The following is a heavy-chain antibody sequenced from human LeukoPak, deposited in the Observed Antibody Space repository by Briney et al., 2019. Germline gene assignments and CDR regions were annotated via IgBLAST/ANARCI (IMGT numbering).Heavy chain of an antibody. J-gene: IGHJ5*02. CDR3: ATAGGGDSRMGFDP. CDR2: INTDGSST. D-gene: IGHD2-21*01. Sequence: GGSLRLSCADSGYTFSSYWMHGVRHAPGKGLVWVSCINTDGSSTRYADSVKGRFTISRDNAKNTLYLQMNSLRPEDTAVYYCATAGGGDSRMGFDPWGQGTLVTVSS. V-gene: IGHV3-74*01. CDR1: GYTFSSYW.